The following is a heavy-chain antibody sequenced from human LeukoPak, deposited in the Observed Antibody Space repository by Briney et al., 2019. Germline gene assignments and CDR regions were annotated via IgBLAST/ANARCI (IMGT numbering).Heavy chain of an antibody. CDR3: VRQRGASGTINHFDP. CDR1: GNSFTTYW. CDR2: IYPDDSDT. V-gene: IGHV5-51*01. D-gene: IGHD3-10*01. Sequence: GEFLKISCKTSGNSFTTYWIGWVRQMPGTGLEWGGAIYPDDSDTRYSPSFQGQVVISADRSIRTAYLQWNTLKTSDTAMYYCVRQRGASGTINHFDPWGQGTLVTVSS. J-gene: IGHJ5*02.